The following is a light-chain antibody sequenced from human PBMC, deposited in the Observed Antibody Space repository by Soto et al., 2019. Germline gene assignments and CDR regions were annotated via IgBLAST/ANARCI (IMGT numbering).Light chain of an antibody. CDR1: SSNIGAGYD. V-gene: IGLV1-40*01. CDR3: QSYDSSLSGGV. CDR2: GNS. Sequence: QSVLTQPPSVSGAPGQRVTISCTGSSSNIGAGYDVHWYQQLPGTAPKLLIYGNSNRPSGVPDRFSGSKSGTSASLAITGLLAEDDADYYCQSYDSSLSGGVFGGGTKLTVL. J-gene: IGLJ3*02.